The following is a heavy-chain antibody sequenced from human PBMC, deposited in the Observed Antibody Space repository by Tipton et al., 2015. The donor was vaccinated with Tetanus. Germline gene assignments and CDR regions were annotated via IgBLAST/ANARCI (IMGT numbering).Heavy chain of an antibody. J-gene: IGHJ3*02. Sequence: SLRLSCAASGFTFSSYAVSWVRQAPGKGLEWVSAISGSGGSTYYADSVKGRFTISRDNSKNTLYLQMNSLRAEDTAVYYCAKDGRGYYYDSSEGAFDIWGQGTMVTVSS. CDR1: GFTFSSYA. V-gene: IGHV3-23*01. CDR3: AKDGRGYYYDSSEGAFDI. CDR2: ISGSGGST. D-gene: IGHD3-22*01.